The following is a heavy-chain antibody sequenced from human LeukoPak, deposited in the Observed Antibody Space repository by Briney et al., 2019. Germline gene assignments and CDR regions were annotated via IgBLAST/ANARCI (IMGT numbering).Heavy chain of an antibody. V-gene: IGHV3-9*01. J-gene: IGHJ4*02. Sequence: PGGSLRLSCAAPGFTFDDCAMHWVRQAPGKGLEWVSGISWNSGSIGYADSVKGRFTISRDNAKNSLYLQMNSLRAEDTALYYCAKDIAGSFDYWGQGTLVTVSS. CDR3: AKDIAGSFDY. CDR2: ISWNSGSI. CDR1: GFTFDDCA.